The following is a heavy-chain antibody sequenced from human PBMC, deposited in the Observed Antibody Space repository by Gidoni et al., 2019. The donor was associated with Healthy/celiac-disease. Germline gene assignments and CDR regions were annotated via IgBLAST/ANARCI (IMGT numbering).Heavy chain of an antibody. CDR2: IIPIFGTA. CDR3: ASPGQPFWSGDIYYYYGMDV. Sequence: QVQLVQSGAEVKKPGSSVKVSCKASGGTFSSYAISWVRQAPGQGLEWMGGIIPIFGTANYAQKFQGRVTITADESTSTAYMELSSLRSEDTAVYYCASPGQPFWSGDIYYYYGMDVWGQGTTVTVSS. CDR1: GGTFSSYA. D-gene: IGHD3-3*01. J-gene: IGHJ6*02. V-gene: IGHV1-69*01.